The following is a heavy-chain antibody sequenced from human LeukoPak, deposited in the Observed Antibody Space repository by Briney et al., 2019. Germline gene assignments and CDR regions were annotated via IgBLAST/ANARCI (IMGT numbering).Heavy chain of an antibody. J-gene: IGHJ5*02. D-gene: IGHD1-26*01. V-gene: IGHV1-69*06. CDR2: IIPIFGTA. Sequence: GASVKVSCKASGGTFSSYAISWVRQAPGQGLEWMGGIIPIFGTANYAQKFQGRVTITADKSTSTAYMELSSLRSEDTAVYYCARDLSGTLSPGGDPVNNWFDPWGQGTLVTVSS. CDR3: ARDLSGTLSPGGDPVNNWFDP. CDR1: GGTFSSYA.